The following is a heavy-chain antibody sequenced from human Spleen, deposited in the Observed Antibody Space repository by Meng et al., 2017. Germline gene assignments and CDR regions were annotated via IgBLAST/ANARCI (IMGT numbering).Heavy chain of an antibody. D-gene: IGHD1-26*01. V-gene: IGHV3-74*01. CDR3: RGEGAGRGGY. CDR1: GFTFSSYW. J-gene: IGHJ4*02. Sequence: GGSLRLSCAASGFTFSSYWMHWVRQTPGKGLVWVSRINTDGTTTTYADSVKGRITTARDNAKNTLYLQMNRLRGEDTAVYYGRGEGAGRGGYWGQGTLVTVSS. CDR2: INTDGTTT.